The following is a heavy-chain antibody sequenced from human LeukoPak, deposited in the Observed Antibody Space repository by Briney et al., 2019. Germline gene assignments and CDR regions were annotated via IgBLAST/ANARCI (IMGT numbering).Heavy chain of an antibody. J-gene: IGHJ4*02. CDR2: ISGSGGST. D-gene: IGHD1-26*01. CDR1: GFTFSSYA. Sequence: GGSLRLSCAASGFTFSSYAMSWVRQAPGKGLEWVSAISGSGGSTYYADSVKGRFTISRDNSKNTLYLQMNSLRAEDTAVYYCAKVSGGMLGRWYSGSYYFDYWSQGTLVTVSS. CDR3: AKVSGGMLGRWYSGSYYFDY. V-gene: IGHV3-23*01.